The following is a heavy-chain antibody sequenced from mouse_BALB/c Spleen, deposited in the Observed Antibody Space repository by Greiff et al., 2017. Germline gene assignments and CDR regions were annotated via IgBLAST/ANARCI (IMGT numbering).Heavy chain of an antibody. CDR1: GFTFSSFG. CDR2: ISSGSSTI. CDR3: ARAGSDYGSSYWYCDV. J-gene: IGHJ1*01. D-gene: IGHD1-1*01. Sequence: EVQLVESGGGLVQPGGSRKLSCAASGFTFSSFGMHWVRQAPEKGLEWVAYISSGSSTIYYADTVKGRFTISRDNPKNTLFLQMTSLRSEDTAMYYCARAGSDYGSSYWYCDVWGAGTTVTVSS. V-gene: IGHV5-17*02.